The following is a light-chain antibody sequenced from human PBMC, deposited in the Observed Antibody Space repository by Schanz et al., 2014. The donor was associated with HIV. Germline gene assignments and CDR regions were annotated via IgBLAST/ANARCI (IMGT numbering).Light chain of an antibody. Sequence: ENVLTQSPGTLSLSPGERATISCRASQSVKSSYLAWYQQKLGQAPRLLIYGASSRASGIPDRFSGSGSGADFTLTISGLEPEDFAVYYCHHYGGSFGPGTTVDYK. CDR3: HHYGGS. J-gene: IGKJ3*01. CDR1: QSVKSSY. V-gene: IGKV3-20*01. CDR2: GAS.